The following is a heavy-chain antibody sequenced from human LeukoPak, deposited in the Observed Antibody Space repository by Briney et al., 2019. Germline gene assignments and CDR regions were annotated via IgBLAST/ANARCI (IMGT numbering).Heavy chain of an antibody. D-gene: IGHD5-12*01. Sequence: SETLSLTCTVSGDSISSSSYYWGWIRQPPGKGLEWIGNIYSSRSTYYNPSLKSRVTISADTSKNQFYLRASSVTAADTATYSCARKIGWLGWFDPGGQGSLVTVSS. CDR2: IYSSRST. CDR1: GDSISSSSYY. CDR3: ARKIGWLGWFDP. J-gene: IGHJ5*02. V-gene: IGHV4-39*01.